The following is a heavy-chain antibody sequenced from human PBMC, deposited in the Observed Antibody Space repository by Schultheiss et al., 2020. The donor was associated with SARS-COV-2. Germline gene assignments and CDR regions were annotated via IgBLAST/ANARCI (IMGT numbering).Heavy chain of an antibody. CDR2: ITSSTSYM. D-gene: IGHD4-17*01. CDR1: GFTVSSNY. CDR3: AKESGDPSRFDY. J-gene: IGHJ4*02. Sequence: GGSLRLSCAASGFTVSSNYMSWVRQAPGKGLQWVSSITSSTSYMKYADSVKGRFTISRDNSKNTLYLQMNSLRAEDTAVYYCAKESGDPSRFDYWGQGTLVTVSS. V-gene: IGHV3-21*04.